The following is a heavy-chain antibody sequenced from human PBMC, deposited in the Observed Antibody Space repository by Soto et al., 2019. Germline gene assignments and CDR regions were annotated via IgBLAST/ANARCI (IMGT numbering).Heavy chain of an antibody. D-gene: IGHD3-22*01. CDR2: IFPDDSKV. CDR1: GYSFGSYW. CDR3: ERSIYDNSGYRYFDY. V-gene: IGHV5-51*01. Sequence: GGSLKISCKASGYSFGSYWIGWVRQMPGKGLEWMGVIFPDDSKVTYSPSFEGQVTISADKSITTAYLQWSRLKASDTAKYYCERSIYDNSGYRYFDYWGQGTQVPLSS. J-gene: IGHJ4*02.